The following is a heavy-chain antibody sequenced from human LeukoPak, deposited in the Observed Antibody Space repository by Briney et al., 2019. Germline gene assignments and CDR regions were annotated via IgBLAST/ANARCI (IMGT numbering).Heavy chain of an antibody. V-gene: IGHV1-69*13. CDR2: IIPIFGTA. Sequence: ASVKVSCKASGGTFSSYAISWVRQAPGQGLEWMGGIIPIFGTANYAQKFQGRVTITADESTSTAYMELRSLRSEDTAVYYCARDLCSSTSCYEGFDPWGQGTLVTVSS. D-gene: IGHD2-2*01. CDR1: GGTFSSYA. CDR3: ARDLCSSTSCYEGFDP. J-gene: IGHJ5*02.